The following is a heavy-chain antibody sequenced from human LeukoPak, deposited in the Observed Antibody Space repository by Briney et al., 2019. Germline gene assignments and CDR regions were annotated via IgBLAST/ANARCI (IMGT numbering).Heavy chain of an antibody. D-gene: IGHD3-22*01. Sequence: GGSLRLSCAASGFTVSSTYMNWVRQAPGKGLEWVSAISGSGGSTYYADSVKGRFTISRDNSKNTLYLQMNSLRAEDTAVYYCAKGRGYYDSSGPDAFDIWGQGTMVTVSS. CDR2: ISGSGGST. CDR3: AKGRGYYDSSGPDAFDI. CDR1: GFTVSSTY. J-gene: IGHJ3*02. V-gene: IGHV3-23*01.